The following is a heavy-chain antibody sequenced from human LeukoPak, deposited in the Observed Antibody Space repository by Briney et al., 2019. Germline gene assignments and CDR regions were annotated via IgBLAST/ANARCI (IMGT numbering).Heavy chain of an antibody. CDR1: GGSISSRSYY. J-gene: IGHJ4*02. CDR3: ARGIPGYFGTSGYYYEY. CDR2: IHHSGST. Sequence: SETLSLTCSVSGGSISSRSYYWGWIRQPPGKGLEWIGEIHHSGSTNYSPSLKSRATISVDYSRNQFSLGLSSVTAADTAVYYCARGIPGYFGTSGYYYEYWGQGTLVTVSS. D-gene: IGHD3-22*01. V-gene: IGHV4-61*05.